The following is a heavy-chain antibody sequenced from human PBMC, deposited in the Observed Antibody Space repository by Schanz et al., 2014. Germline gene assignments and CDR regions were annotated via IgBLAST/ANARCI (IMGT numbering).Heavy chain of an antibody. CDR2: ISYDGINK. V-gene: IGHV3-30*04. J-gene: IGHJ3*01. CDR3: TRDRGALINHNDALDL. Sequence: QVHLVESGGGVVQPGRSLRLSCAASGFTFSSYPMHWVRQAPGKGLEWVALISYDGINKYYADSVRGRFTISRDNSKNTVYLQMNSLRSEDTAVYYCTRDRGALINHNDALDLWGQGTMVSVSS. D-gene: IGHD3-16*01. CDR1: GFTFSSYP.